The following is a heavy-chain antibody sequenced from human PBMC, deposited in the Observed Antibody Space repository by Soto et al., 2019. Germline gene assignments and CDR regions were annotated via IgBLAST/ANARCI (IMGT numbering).Heavy chain of an antibody. D-gene: IGHD6-13*01. CDR1: GASISDYY. CDR2: IYASGNT. Sequence: QVQLQESGPGLVKPSETLSLTCTVSGASISDYYWSWIRQPAGKGLECIGRIYASGNTNYNPSLKSRVTMSVETSKNQFYLALNSVTAADTAVYYCARESRSALGTVEHWGRGTLVTVSS. J-gene: IGHJ4*02. V-gene: IGHV4-4*07. CDR3: ARESRSALGTVEH.